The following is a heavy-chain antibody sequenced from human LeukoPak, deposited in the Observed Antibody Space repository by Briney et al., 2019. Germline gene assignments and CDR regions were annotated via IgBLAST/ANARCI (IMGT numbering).Heavy chain of an antibody. CDR2: ISAYNGNT. CDR1: GDTFTSYG. D-gene: IGHD3-22*01. Sequence: ASVKVSCKASGDTFTSYGISWVRQAPGQGLEWMGWISAYNGNTNYAQKLQVRVTMTTDTSTSTAYMELRSLRSEATAVYYCARESGSDKYYYDSSGYCYWGQGTLVTVSS. J-gene: IGHJ4*02. CDR3: ARESGSDKYYYDSSGYCY. V-gene: IGHV1-18*01.